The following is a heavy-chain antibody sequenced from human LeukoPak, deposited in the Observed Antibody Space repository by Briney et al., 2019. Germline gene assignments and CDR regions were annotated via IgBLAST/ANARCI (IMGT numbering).Heavy chain of an antibody. CDR2: ISGSAGIT. Sequence: QSGGSLRLSCAASGFTFSSYAMSWVRQAPGKGLEWVSAISGSAGITYYADSVKGRFTSPRDNSKNKLYLQMNSLRADDTVVYYCAKGAYDYIEMGYFDDWGQGTLVTVSS. D-gene: IGHD5-12*01. CDR1: GFTFSSYA. J-gene: IGHJ4*02. V-gene: IGHV3-23*01. CDR3: AKGAYDYIEMGYFDD.